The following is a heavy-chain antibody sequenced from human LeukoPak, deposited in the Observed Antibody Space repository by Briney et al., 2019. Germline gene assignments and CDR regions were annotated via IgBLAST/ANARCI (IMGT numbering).Heavy chain of an antibody. CDR3: ARLSRIASK. D-gene: IGHD3-3*02. V-gene: IGHV4-39*07. J-gene: IGHJ4*02. CDR1: GGSISSSYSY. CDR2: IYYSGST. Sequence: SETLSLTCTVSGGSISSSYSYWGWIRQPPGKGLEWIGNIYYSGSTYYNPSLKSRVTISVDTSKNQFSLKLSSVTAADTAVYYCARLSRIASKWGQGTLVTVSS.